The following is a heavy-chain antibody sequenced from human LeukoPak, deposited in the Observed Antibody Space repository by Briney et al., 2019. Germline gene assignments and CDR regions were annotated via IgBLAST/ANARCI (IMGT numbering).Heavy chain of an antibody. CDR1: GGHYCGYY. V-gene: IGHV4-34*01. CDR3: ARGPNITGTTDWFDP. Sequence: SETLSLICAVYGGHYCGYYWRWIRPPPGKGLEWIGEINPSGSTNQNLSLKTRHPISVHTPKNQYSLKLSSGTAAYTAVYYCARGPNITGTTDWFDPWGQGTLVTVSS. D-gene: IGHD1-20*01. J-gene: IGHJ5*02. CDR2: INPSGST.